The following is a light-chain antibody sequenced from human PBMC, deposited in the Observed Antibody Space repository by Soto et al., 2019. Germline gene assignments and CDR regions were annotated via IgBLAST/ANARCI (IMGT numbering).Light chain of an antibody. CDR2: RAS. Sequence: EIVMRQTRATLAVCLVNTATLSCRASQSLGGNLAWYQQKPGQAPRLLIFRASSRAKGVPARFSASGSGTEFTLTISGLQSEDFAVYYCHQYSTWPPWTFGPGTKVDI. CDR3: HQYSTWPPWT. V-gene: IGKV3-15*01. CDR1: QSLGGN. J-gene: IGKJ1*01.